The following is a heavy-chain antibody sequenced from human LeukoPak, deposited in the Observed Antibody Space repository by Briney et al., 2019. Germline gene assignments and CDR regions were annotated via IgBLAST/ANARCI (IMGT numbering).Heavy chain of an antibody. Sequence: GGSLRLSCAASGFTFSSYSMNWARQAPGKGLEGVSYISYSSSTIYYADSVKGRFTISRDNAKNSLYLQMNSLRAEDTAVYYCASRIAVAGTHFDYWGQGTLVTVSS. D-gene: IGHD6-19*01. CDR2: ISYSSSTI. CDR3: ASRIAVAGTHFDY. CDR1: GFTFSSYS. J-gene: IGHJ4*02. V-gene: IGHV3-48*04.